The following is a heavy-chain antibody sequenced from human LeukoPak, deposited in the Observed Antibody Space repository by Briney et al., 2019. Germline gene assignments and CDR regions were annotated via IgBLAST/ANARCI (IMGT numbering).Heavy chain of an antibody. Sequence: GGSLRLSCAASGFTFDDYAMHWVRQAPGKGLEWVSYISSSGSTIYYADSVKGRFTISRDNAKNSLYLQMNSLRAEDTAVYYCARGRTTLWVDYWGQGTLVTVSS. CDR2: ISSSGSTI. CDR1: GFTFDDYA. J-gene: IGHJ4*02. CDR3: ARGRTTLWVDY. D-gene: IGHD2/OR15-2a*01. V-gene: IGHV3-48*03.